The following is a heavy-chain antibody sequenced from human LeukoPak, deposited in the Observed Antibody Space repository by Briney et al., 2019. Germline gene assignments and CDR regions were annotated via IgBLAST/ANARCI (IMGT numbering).Heavy chain of an antibody. CDR1: GFTFSDSW. J-gene: IGHJ6*02. Sequence: GGSLRLSCAASGFTFSDSWMSWVRQAPGKGLEWVTNMNKDGSEKDYVDSVKGRFTISRDNARNSLYLQMSSLRAEDTAVYYCATYTYWVAGDVWGQGTTVTVSS. CDR3: ATYTYWVAGDV. CDR2: MNKDGSEK. V-gene: IGHV3-7*01. D-gene: IGHD3-16*01.